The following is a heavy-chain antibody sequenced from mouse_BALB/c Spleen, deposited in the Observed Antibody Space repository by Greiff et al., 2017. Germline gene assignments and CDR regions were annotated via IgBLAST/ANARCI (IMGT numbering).Heavy chain of an antibody. V-gene: IGHV1-7*01. CDR2: INPSTGYT. CDR1: GYTFTSYW. Sequence: QVQLQQSGAELANPGASVKMSCKASGYTFTSYWIPWVNQRPGQGLEWIGYINPSTGYTEYNQKFKDKATLTADKSSSTAYMQLSSLTSEDSAVYYCARSYYYGSSYDYYAMDYWGQGTSVTVSS. J-gene: IGHJ4*01. CDR3: ARSYYYGSSYDYYAMDY. D-gene: IGHD1-1*01.